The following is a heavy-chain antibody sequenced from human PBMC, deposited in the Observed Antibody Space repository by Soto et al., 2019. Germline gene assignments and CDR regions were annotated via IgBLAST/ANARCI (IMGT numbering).Heavy chain of an antibody. Sequence: SETLSLTCTVSGGSISSGGYYWSWIRQHPGKGLEWIGYIYYSGSTYYNPSLKSRVTISVDTSKNQFSLKLSSVTAADTAVYYCARDPAGYSSGWPSFDYWGQGTLVTSPQ. CDR2: IYYSGST. V-gene: IGHV4-31*03. J-gene: IGHJ4*02. CDR1: GGSISSGGYY. CDR3: ARDPAGYSSGWPSFDY. D-gene: IGHD6-19*01.